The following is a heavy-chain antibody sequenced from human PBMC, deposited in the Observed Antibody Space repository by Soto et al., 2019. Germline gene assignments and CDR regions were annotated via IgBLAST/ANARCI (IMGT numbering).Heavy chain of an antibody. V-gene: IGHV4-59*01. CDR1: GGSISSYY. Sequence: QVQLQESGPGLVKPSETLSLTCTVSGGSISSYYWSWIRQPPGKRLEWIGYIYYSGSTNYNPSLKSRVTISVDTSKNQFSLKLSSVTAADTAVYYCARDGGNYYDSSGYLSWFDPWGQGTLVTVSS. J-gene: IGHJ5*02. CDR2: IYYSGST. D-gene: IGHD3-22*01. CDR3: ARDGGNYYDSSGYLSWFDP.